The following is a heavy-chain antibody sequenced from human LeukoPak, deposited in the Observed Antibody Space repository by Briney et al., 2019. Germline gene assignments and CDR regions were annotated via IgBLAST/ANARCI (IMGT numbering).Heavy chain of an antibody. J-gene: IGHJ6*02. CDR1: GFTFSSYW. Sequence: GGSLRLSCAASGFTFSSYWMSWVRQAPGKGLEWVANIKQDGSEKYYVDSVKGRFTISRDNAKNSLYLQMNSLRAEDTAVYYCARVGGGFLKPAITMVRGVTNYGMDVWGQGTTVTVSS. D-gene: IGHD3-10*01. CDR2: IKQDGSEK. CDR3: ARVGGGFLKPAITMVRGVTNYGMDV. V-gene: IGHV3-7*01.